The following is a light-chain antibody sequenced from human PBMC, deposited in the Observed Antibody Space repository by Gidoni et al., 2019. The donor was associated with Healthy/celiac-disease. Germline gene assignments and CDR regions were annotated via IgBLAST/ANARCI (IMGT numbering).Light chain of an antibody. CDR1: QSVLYSSNNKNY. V-gene: IGKV4-1*01. Sequence: DIVMTQSPDSLAVSLGERATINCKSSQSVLYSSNNKNYLAWYQQKPGQPPKLLIYWASTRESGVPDRFSGSGPGTDFTLTISSLQDEDVAVYYCQQYYSTPQTFGQGTKVEIK. CDR2: WAS. CDR3: QQYYSTPQT. J-gene: IGKJ1*01.